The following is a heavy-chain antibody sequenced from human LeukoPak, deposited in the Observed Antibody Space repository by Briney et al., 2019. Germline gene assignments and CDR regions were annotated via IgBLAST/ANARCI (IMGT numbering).Heavy chain of an antibody. CDR1: AYSVSSNSAA. J-gene: IGHJ4*02. D-gene: IGHD3-16*01. CDR3: SSIGGGGRSFDY. Sequence: SQTLSLTCAISAYSVSSNSAAWNWIRQSPSRGLEWLGRTYYRSKWYNDYAVSVKSRITISPDTSKKQSSLHQNSVTPEDTALYYCSSIGGGGRSFDYWGQGTLVTVSS. CDR2: TYYRSKWYN. V-gene: IGHV6-1*01.